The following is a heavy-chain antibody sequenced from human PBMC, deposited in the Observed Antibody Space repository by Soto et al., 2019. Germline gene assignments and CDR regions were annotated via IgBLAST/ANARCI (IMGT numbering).Heavy chain of an antibody. V-gene: IGHV1-3*01. CDR2: INAGNGNT. CDR1: GYTFTSYA. Sequence: ASVKVSCKASGYTFTSYAMHWVRQAPGQRLEWMGWINAGNGNTKYSQKFQGRVTITRGTSASTAYMELSGLRSEDTAVYYCAGAYCSSTSCFSMDVWGQGTTVTVSS. D-gene: IGHD2-2*01. J-gene: IGHJ6*02. CDR3: AGAYCSSTSCFSMDV.